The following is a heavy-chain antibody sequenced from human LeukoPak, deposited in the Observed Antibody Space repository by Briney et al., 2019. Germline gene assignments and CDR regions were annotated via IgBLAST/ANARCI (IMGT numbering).Heavy chain of an antibody. CDR3: ARAQTTYYASGSYPDY. V-gene: IGHV1-18*01. CDR2: ISAYNGNT. Sequence: GASVKVSCKASGYTFTSYGISWVRQAPGQGLEWMGWISAYNGNTNYAQKLQGRVTMTTDTSTSTAYMELRSLRSDDTAVYYCARAQTTYYASGSYPDYWGQGTLVTVSS. J-gene: IGHJ4*02. CDR1: GYTFTSYG. D-gene: IGHD3-10*01.